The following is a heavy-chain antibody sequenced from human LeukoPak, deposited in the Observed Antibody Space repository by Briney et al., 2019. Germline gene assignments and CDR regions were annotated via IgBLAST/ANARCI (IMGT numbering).Heavy chain of an antibody. J-gene: IGHJ6*02. D-gene: IGHD2-2*01. Sequence: GGSLRLSCAASGFTFSSYGMHWVRQAPGKGLEWVAVIWYDGSNKCYADSVKGRFTISRDNSKNTLYLQMNSLRAEDTAVYYCARDRDCSSTSCYVSGGMDVWGQGTTVTVSS. CDR1: GFTFSSYG. V-gene: IGHV3-33*01. CDR3: ARDRDCSSTSCYVSGGMDV. CDR2: IWYDGSNK.